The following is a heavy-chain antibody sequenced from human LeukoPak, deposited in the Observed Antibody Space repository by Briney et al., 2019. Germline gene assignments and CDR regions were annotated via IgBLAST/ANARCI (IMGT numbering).Heavy chain of an antibody. D-gene: IGHD3-22*01. V-gene: IGHV1-24*01. CDR1: GGTFSSYA. CDR2: FDPEDGET. J-gene: IGHJ4*02. Sequence: GASVKVSCKASGGTFSSYAISWVRQAPGKGLEWMGGFDPEDGETIYAQKFQGRVTMTEDTSTDTAYMELSSLRSEDTAVYYCATAPHQYYYDSSGSHFDYWGQGTLVTVSS. CDR3: ATAPHQYYYDSSGSHFDY.